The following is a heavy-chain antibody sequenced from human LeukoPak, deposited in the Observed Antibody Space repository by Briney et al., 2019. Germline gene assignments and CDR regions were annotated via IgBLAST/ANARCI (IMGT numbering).Heavy chain of an antibody. CDR1: GGTFSSYA. J-gene: IGHJ4*02. Sequence: GASVKVSCKASGGTFSSYAISWVRQAPGQGLEWMGGIIPIFGTANYAQKFQGRVTITADKSTSTAYMELSSLRSEDTAVYYCATGGIAAAGLGYWGGIFDYWGQGTLVTVSS. CDR2: IIPIFGTA. D-gene: IGHD6-13*01. CDR3: ATGGIAAAGLGYWGGIFDY. V-gene: IGHV1-69*06.